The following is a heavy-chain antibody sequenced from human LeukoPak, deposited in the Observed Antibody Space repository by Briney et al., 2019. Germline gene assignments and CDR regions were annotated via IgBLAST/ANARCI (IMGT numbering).Heavy chain of an antibody. CDR2: IYYSGST. J-gene: IGHJ3*02. Sequence: SETLSLTCTVSGGSIRGSNYYWGWIRQPPGKGLEWIGYIYYSGSTNYNLSLKSRVTISVDTSKNQFSLKLSSVTAADAAVYYCARLSAARDAFDIWGQGTMVTVSS. D-gene: IGHD6-6*01. CDR1: GGSIRGSNYY. CDR3: ARLSAARDAFDI. V-gene: IGHV4-61*05.